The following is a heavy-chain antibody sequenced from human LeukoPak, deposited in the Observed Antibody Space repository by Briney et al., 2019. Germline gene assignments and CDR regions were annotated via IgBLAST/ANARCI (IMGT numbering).Heavy chain of an antibody. CDR2: IIPILGIA. Sequence: ASVKVSCKASGGTFSSYTISWVRQAPGQGLEWMGRIIPILGIANYAQKFQGRVTITADKSTTTAYMELSSLRSEDTAVYYCARSVIPVAGPDYWGQGTLVTVSS. V-gene: IGHV1-69*02. J-gene: IGHJ4*02. D-gene: IGHD6-19*01. CDR1: GGTFSSYT. CDR3: ARSVIPVAGPDY.